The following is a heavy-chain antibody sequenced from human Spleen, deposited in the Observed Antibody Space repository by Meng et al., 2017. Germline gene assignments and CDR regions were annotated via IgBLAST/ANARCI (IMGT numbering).Heavy chain of an antibody. V-gene: IGHV3-49*04. J-gene: IGHJ5*02. D-gene: IGHD3-10*01. CDR1: GFTFSNAW. CDR3: TRVKLLWFGEPYPNWFDP. CDR2: IRSKAYGGTT. Sequence: GGSLRLSCAASGFTFSNAWMTWVRQAPGKGLEWVGFIRSKAYGGTTEYAASVKGRFTISRDDSKSIAYLQMNSLKTEDTAVYYCTRVKLLWFGEPYPNWFDPWGQGTLVTVSS.